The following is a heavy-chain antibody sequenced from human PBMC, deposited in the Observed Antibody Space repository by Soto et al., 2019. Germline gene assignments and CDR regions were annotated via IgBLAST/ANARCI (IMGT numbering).Heavy chain of an antibody. Sequence: PGGSLRLSCAPSGFTFSSYGVHWARQAPGKGLEWVAVIWYDGSNKVYVDSVKGRFTISRDNSKNTLYLQMNSLRAEDTAVYYCARDLSGDYGALDTWGQGTMVTVSS. CDR2: IWYDGSNK. CDR1: GFTFSSYG. V-gene: IGHV3-33*01. D-gene: IGHD4-17*01. CDR3: ARDLSGDYGALDT. J-gene: IGHJ3*02.